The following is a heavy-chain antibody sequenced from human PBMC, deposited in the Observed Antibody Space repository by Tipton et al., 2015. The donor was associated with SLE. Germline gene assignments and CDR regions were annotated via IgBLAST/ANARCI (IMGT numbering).Heavy chain of an antibody. J-gene: IGHJ4*02. CDR3: VRGEAVTDY. CDR2: VSSSTIYT. CDR1: QFNFSHYL. V-gene: IGHV3-21*01. Sequence: SLRLSCAASQFNFSHYLLTWVRQAPGKGLEWVSSVSSSTIYTYYADSVKGRFTISRDNAKNSLYLQMDTLRADDTAVYYCVRGEAVTDYWGQGTLVTVSS. D-gene: IGHD6-19*01.